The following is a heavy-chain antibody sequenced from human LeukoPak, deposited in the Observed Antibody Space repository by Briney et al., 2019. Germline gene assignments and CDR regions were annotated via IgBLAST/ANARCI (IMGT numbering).Heavy chain of an antibody. CDR3: ARHLRQEIAVAGTYYYYYYGMDV. V-gene: IGHV4-59*01. CDR2: IYYSGST. CDR1: GGSISSYY. D-gene: IGHD6-19*01. J-gene: IGHJ6*02. Sequence: SETLSLTCTVSGGSISSYYWSWIRQPPGKGLEWIGYIYYSGSTNYNPSLKSRVTISVDTSKNQFSLKLGSVTAADTAVYYCARHLRQEIAVAGTYYYYYYGMDVWGQGTTATVSS.